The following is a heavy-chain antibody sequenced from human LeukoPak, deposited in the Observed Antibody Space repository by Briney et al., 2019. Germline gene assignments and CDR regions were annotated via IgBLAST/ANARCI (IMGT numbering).Heavy chain of an antibody. J-gene: IGHJ4*02. CDR1: GFSVSSNF. CDR3: AKESPVHKGVDY. CDR2: ISGSGGST. Sequence: GGSLRLSCVVSGFSVSSNFMNWVRQAPGKGLEWVSVISGSGGSTYYADSVKGRFTISRDNSKNTLYLQMNSLRAEDTAVYYCAKESPVHKGVDYWGQGTLVTVSS. V-gene: IGHV3-23*01.